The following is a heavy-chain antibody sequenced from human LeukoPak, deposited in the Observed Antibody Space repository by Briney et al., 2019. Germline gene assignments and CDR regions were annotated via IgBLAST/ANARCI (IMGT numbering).Heavy chain of an antibody. CDR1: GYTFNNYC. D-gene: IGHD3-9*01. CDR3: ARDHRYFDWLSPRGEDAFDI. J-gene: IGHJ3*02. CDR2: INPNSGGT. Sequence: ASVKVSCKASGYTFNNYCIHWVRQAPGQGLEWMGWINPNSGGTNYAQKFQGRVTMTRDTSISTAYMELSRLRSDDTAVYYCARDHRYFDWLSPRGEDAFDIWGQGTMVTVSS. V-gene: IGHV1-2*02.